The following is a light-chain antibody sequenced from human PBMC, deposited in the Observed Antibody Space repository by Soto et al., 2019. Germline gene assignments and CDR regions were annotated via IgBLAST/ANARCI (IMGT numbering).Light chain of an antibody. CDR3: HQYGSSAWT. Sequence: EIVLTQSPGAVSLSPGERATLSCRASQSVSSSYLAWYQQKPGQAPRLLIYGASSRATGIPDRFSGSGSGTDFTLIITRLEPEDFAVYYCHQYGSSAWTFGQGTKVDIK. J-gene: IGKJ1*01. V-gene: IGKV3-20*01. CDR2: GAS. CDR1: QSVSSSY.